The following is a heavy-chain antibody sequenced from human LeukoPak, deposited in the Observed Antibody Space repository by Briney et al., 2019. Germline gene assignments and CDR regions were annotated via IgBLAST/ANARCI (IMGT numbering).Heavy chain of an antibody. D-gene: IGHD1-7*01. Sequence: PSETLSLTCTVSGGSVSNGSYYWSWIRQPPGEGLEWIGYIYYSGSTNYNPSLKSRVTMSVDTSKNQFSLKLSSVTAADTAVYYCARVPGGGTAANWGQGTMVTVSS. V-gene: IGHV4-61*01. J-gene: IGHJ3*01. CDR3: ARVPGGGTAAN. CDR2: IYYSGST. CDR1: GGSVSNGSYY.